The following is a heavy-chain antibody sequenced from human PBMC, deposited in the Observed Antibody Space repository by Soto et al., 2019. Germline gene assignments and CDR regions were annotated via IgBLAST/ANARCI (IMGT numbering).Heavy chain of an antibody. CDR3: ARHVTYDTFAPTCLLDI. CDR1: GGSISSTDHF. J-gene: IGHJ4*02. D-gene: IGHD5-12*01. Sequence: QLQLQESGPGLVKPSETLSLTCAVSGGSISSTDHFWGWIRQPPGKGLEWIGSIYYTGTTYYNPSLTRPLTMSVATSKNPFSLHLTSVPAADAAVYSGARHVTYDTFAPTCLLDIWGQGSLVIVSS. V-gene: IGHV4-39*01. CDR2: IYYTGTT.